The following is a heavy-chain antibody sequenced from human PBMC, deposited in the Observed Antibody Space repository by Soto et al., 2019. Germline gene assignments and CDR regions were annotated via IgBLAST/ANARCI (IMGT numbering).Heavy chain of an antibody. CDR1: GFTFSSYA. CDR2: ISGSGGST. CDR3: AKYFSRCPPQNSFFVTTSCYPFYFDY. J-gene: IGHJ4*02. V-gene: IGHV3-23*01. D-gene: IGHD2-2*01. Sequence: VQLLESGGGLVQPGGSLRLSCAASGFTFSSYAMSWVRQAPGKGLEWVSAISGSGGSTYYADSVKGRFTISRDNSQNTLYLEMNSLRAEDTAVYYCAKYFSRCPPQNSFFVTTSCYPFYFDYWGQGTLVTVSS.